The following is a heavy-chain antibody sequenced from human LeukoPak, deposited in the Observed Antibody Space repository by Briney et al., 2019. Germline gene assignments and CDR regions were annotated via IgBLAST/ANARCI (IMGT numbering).Heavy chain of an antibody. CDR3: AKDLSAAFGF. J-gene: IGHJ4*02. CDR2: ISYDGSNK. CDR1: GFTFSSYA. Sequence: GGSLRLSCAASGFTFSSYAMHWVRQAPGKGLEWVAVISYDGSNKYYADSVKGRFTISRDISKDTLYLQMDSLRAEDTAVYYCAKDLSAAFGFWGQGILVTVSS. D-gene: IGHD6-19*01. V-gene: IGHV3-30-3*01.